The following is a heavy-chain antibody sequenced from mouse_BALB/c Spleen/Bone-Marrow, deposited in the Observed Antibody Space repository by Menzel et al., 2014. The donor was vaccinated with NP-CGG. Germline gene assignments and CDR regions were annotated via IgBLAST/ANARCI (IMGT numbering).Heavy chain of an antibody. V-gene: IGHV14-3*02. CDR3: ARSRDYGSSYYAMGY. D-gene: IGHD1-1*01. J-gene: IGHJ4*01. CDR1: GFNIKDTY. CDR2: IDPANGNT. Sequence: VHVKQSGAELVKPGASVKLSCTASGFNIKDTYMHWVKQRPEQGLEWIGRIDPANGNTKYDPTFQGKATITADTSSNTAYLQLSSLTSEDTAVYYCARSRDYGSSYYAMGYWGQGTSVTVSS.